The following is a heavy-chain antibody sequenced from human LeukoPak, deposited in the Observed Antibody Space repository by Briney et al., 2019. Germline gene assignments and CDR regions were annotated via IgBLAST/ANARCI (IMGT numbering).Heavy chain of an antibody. CDR2: IIPIFSTA. J-gene: IGHJ4*02. V-gene: IGHV1-69*13. D-gene: IGHD7-27*01. CDR3: ASLELGRRTGDDY. Sequence: ASVKVSCKASGGTFSSYAISWVRQAPGQGLEWMGGIIPIFSTANYAQKFQGRVTITADESTSTAYMELSSLRSEDTAVYYCASLELGRRTGDDYWGQGTLVTVSS. CDR1: GGTFSSYA.